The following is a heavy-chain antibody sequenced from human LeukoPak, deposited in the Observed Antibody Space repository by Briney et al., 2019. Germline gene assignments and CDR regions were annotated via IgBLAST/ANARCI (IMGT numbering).Heavy chain of an antibody. J-gene: IGHJ3*02. CDR2: IYYSGST. D-gene: IGHD3-3*01. V-gene: IGHV4-61*01. CDR1: GGSVSSGSYY. Sequence: SETLSLTCTVSGGSVSSGSYYWSWIRQPPGKGLVWIGYIYYSGSTNYNPSLKSPVTISVDTTKNQFSLKLSSVTAADTAVFYCARVASGYDVFDIWGQGTMVTVSS. CDR3: ARVASGYDVFDI.